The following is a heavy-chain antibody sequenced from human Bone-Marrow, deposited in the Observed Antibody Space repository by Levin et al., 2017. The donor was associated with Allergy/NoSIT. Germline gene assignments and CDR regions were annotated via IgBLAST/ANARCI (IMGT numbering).Heavy chain of an antibody. J-gene: IGHJ4*02. CDR1: GFTFSNAW. D-gene: IGHD6-13*01. V-gene: IGHV3-15*01. CDR2: IKSKTDGGTT. Sequence: MAGGSLRLSCAASGFTFSNAWMSWVRQAPGKGLEWVGRIKSKTDGGTTDYAAPVKGRFTISRDDSKNTLYLQMNSLKTEDTAVYYCTTRRPSSSWPRIDYWGQGTLVTVSS. CDR3: TTRRPSSSWPRIDY.